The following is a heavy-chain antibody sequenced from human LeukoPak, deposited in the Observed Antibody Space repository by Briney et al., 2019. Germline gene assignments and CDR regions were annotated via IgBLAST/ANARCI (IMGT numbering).Heavy chain of an antibody. CDR2: TYYRSKWYN. V-gene: IGHV6-1*01. J-gene: IGHJ3*02. D-gene: IGHD2-15*01. Sequence: SQTLSLSCAISGDSVSSNSAVWNWIRQSPSRGLEWLGRTYYRSKWYNDYAVSVKSRITIKPDTSKNQFSLQLNSATPEDTAVYYCARLGLGGAFDIWGQGTMVTVSS. CDR3: ARLGLGGAFDI. CDR1: GDSVSSNSAV.